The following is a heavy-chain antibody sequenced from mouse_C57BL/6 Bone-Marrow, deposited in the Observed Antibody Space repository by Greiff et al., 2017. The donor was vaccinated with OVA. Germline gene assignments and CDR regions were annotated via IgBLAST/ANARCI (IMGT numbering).Heavy chain of an antibody. CDR3: ARGGTSTFAY. Sequence: EVQLQQSGPELVKPGASVKISCKASGYSFTGYYMNWVKQSPEKSLEWIGEINPSTGGTTYNQKFKAKATLTVDKSSSTAYMQLKSLTSEASAVYDCARGGTSTFAYGGQGTLVTVSA. CDR2: INPSTGGT. J-gene: IGHJ3*01. D-gene: IGHD3-3*01. CDR1: GYSFTGYY. V-gene: IGHV1-42*01.